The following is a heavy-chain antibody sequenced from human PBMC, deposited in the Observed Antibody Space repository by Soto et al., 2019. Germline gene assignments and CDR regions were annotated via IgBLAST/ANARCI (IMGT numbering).Heavy chain of an antibody. CDR1: GFTFNTYA. J-gene: IGHJ3*01. D-gene: IGHD2-21*02. CDR3: AKGFIVVVTAIRPDDNFDV. V-gene: IGHV3-23*01. Sequence: GGSLRLSCAASGFTFNTYAMNWVRQAPGKGLEWVASISGSGGTTYYADSVKGRYTVSRDTSKNTLFLQMNSLSAEDTAVYYCAKGFIVVVTAIRPDDNFDVWGQGTMVTVSS. CDR2: ISGSGGTT.